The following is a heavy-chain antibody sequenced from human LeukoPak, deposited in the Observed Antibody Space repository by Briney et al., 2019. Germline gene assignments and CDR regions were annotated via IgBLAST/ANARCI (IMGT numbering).Heavy chain of an antibody. D-gene: IGHD2-2*01. CDR2: ISAYNGNT. Sequence: GASVKVSCKASGYTFTSYGISWVRQAPGQGVEWMGWISAYNGNTNYAQKLQGRVTMTTDTSTSTAYMELRSLRSDDTAVYYCARGPRYFVVVAGCGMDVWGQGTTVTVSS. CDR3: ARGPRYFVVVAGCGMDV. CDR1: GYTFTSYG. V-gene: IGHV1-18*01. J-gene: IGHJ6*02.